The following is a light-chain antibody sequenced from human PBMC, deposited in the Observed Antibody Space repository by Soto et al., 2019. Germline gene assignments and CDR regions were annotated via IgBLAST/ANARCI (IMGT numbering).Light chain of an antibody. CDR3: QKYNGAPRT. CDR2: GAS. V-gene: IGKV1-27*01. Sequence: DLQMTQSPSFLSASVGDRVTITCRASQGISNHVAWYQQKPGKVPKLLIYGASTLQSGVPARFSGSGSGTDFTLTISSLQPEDFATYYCQKYNGAPRTFGQGTKVEFK. J-gene: IGKJ1*01. CDR1: QGISNH.